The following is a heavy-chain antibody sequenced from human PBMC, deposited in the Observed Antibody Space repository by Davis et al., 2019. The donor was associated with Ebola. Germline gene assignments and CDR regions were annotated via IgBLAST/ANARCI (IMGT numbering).Heavy chain of an antibody. Sequence: ASVKVSCKASGYTFTGYYMHWVRQAPGQGLEWMGWINPNSGGTNYAQKFQGWVTMTRDTSISTAYMELSSLRSEDTAVYYCARTRGVRFLEWLLYGWFDPWGQGTLVTVSS. V-gene: IGHV1-2*04. CDR2: INPNSGGT. D-gene: IGHD3-3*01. J-gene: IGHJ5*02. CDR1: GYTFTGYY. CDR3: ARTRGVRFLEWLLYGWFDP.